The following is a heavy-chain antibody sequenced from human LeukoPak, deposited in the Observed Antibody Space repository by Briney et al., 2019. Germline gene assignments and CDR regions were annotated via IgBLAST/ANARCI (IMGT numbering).Heavy chain of an antibody. CDR1: GGSFSGYY. CDR2: INHSGST. V-gene: IGHV4-34*01. D-gene: IGHD5-12*01. Sequence: SETLSLTCAVYGGSFSGYYWSWIRQPPGKGQEWNGEINHSGSTNYNPSLKSRVTISVDTSKNQFSLKLSSVTAADTAVYYCARGTRGFYYYYYYGMDVWGQGTTVTVSS. CDR3: ARGTRGFYYYYYYGMDV. J-gene: IGHJ6*02.